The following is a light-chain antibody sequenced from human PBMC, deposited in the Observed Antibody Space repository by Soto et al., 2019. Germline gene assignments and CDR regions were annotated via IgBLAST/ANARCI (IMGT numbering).Light chain of an antibody. V-gene: IGKV3-11*01. CDR3: QQRSNRPTWT. Sequence: EIVLTQSPATLSLSPGERATLSCRASQSVSSYLAWYQQKPGQAPRLLIYDASNRATGLPARFSGSGSGTDFPLTISRLEHDDFAVYYCQQRSNRPTWTFGQGTKVEIK. J-gene: IGKJ1*01. CDR1: QSVSSY. CDR2: DAS.